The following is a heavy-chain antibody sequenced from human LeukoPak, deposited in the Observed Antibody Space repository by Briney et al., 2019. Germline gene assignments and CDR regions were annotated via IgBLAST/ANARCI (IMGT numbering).Heavy chain of an antibody. Sequence: PSETLSLTCTLSGASISRSDYFWGWIRQPPGKGLEWIGSIYYSGSTYYSPSLKGRVTISVDTSKNQFSLKLNSVIAADTAVYYCARSSEYGDPFNYWGQGTLVTVSS. CDR1: GASISRSDYF. J-gene: IGHJ4*02. CDR2: IYYSGST. D-gene: IGHD4-17*01. V-gene: IGHV4-39*01. CDR3: ARSSEYGDPFNY.